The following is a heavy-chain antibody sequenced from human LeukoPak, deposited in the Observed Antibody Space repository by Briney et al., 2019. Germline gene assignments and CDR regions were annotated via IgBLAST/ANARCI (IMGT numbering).Heavy chain of an antibody. CDR3: ASSHCSSTSCYLESAAFDI. V-gene: IGHV1-8*01. Sequence: ASVKVSCKASGYTFTTYGINWVRQATGQGLEWMGWINPNSGNTGYAQKFQGRVTISRDTSISTAYMELSSLRSEDTAVYYCASSHCSSTSCYLESAAFDIWGQGTMVTVSS. CDR1: GYTFTTYG. D-gene: IGHD2-2*01. CDR2: INPNSGNT. J-gene: IGHJ3*02.